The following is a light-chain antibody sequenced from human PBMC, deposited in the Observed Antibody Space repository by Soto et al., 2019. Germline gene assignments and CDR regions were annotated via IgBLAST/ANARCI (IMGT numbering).Light chain of an antibody. CDR2: DAS. V-gene: IGKV3-11*01. J-gene: IGKJ4*01. Sequence: IVLTQCPGTLSLSPGERATLSCRASQSFTSSLVWYQQKPGQAPRLLIYDASDRATGIPARFSGSGSGTDFTLKISSLEPEDSAVYYCQHRSTWPRTFGG. CDR1: QSFTSS. CDR3: QHRSTWPRT.